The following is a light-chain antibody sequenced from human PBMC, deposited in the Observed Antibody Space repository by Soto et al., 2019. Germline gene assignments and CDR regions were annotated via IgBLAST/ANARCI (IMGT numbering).Light chain of an antibody. Sequence: QSVLTQPASVSGSPGQSITISCTGSSSDVGGYNYVSWYQQPPGKAPKLIIYEVSNRPSGVSNRFSASKSGNTASLIISGLQAEDEADYYCQSFDSSLNVVIFGGGTKLTVL. CDR2: EVS. CDR3: QSFDSSLNVVI. J-gene: IGLJ2*01. CDR1: SSDVGGYNY. V-gene: IGLV2-14*01.